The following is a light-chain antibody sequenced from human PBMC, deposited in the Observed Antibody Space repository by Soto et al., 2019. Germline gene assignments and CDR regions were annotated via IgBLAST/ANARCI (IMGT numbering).Light chain of an antibody. V-gene: IGKV3-11*01. Sequence: WSPLKTGQAPXXLIYEASSMATGVPARFSGSGSGTDFTLTISSLQPEDFAIYYCQQRNNYWTFGQGTKLEIK. CDR3: QQRNNYWT. CDR2: EAS. J-gene: IGKJ5*01.